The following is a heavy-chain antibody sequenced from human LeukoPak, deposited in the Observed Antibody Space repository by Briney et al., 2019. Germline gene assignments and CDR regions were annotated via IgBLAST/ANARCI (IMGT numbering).Heavy chain of an antibody. Sequence: GASVKVSCKASGYTFTGYYMHWVRQAPGQGLEWMGWINPNSGGTNYAQKFQGRVTMTRDTSISTAYMELSRLRSDDTAVYYCARDLGPPSGYSSSWCFDYWGQGTLVTVSS. J-gene: IGHJ4*02. CDR2: INPNSGGT. V-gene: IGHV1-2*02. CDR1: GYTFTGYY. CDR3: ARDLGPPSGYSSSWCFDY. D-gene: IGHD6-13*01.